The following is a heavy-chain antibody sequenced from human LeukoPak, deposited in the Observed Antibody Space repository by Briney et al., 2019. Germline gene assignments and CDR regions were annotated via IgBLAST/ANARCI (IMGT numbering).Heavy chain of an antibody. CDR1: GGSVSSGGYY. Sequence: SQTLSLTWTVSGGSVSSGGYYWNWIRRHPGKGLEWIGYIKYSGSTHYNPSLKSRVTISVDTSKNQFSLKLSSVTAADTAVYYCARSALRGYFDYWGQGTLVTVSS. J-gene: IGHJ4*02. V-gene: IGHV4-31*02. D-gene: IGHD3-3*01. CDR2: IKYSGST. CDR3: ARSALRGYFDY.